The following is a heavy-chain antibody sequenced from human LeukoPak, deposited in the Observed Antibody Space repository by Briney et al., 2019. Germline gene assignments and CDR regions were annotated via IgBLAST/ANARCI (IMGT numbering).Heavy chain of an antibody. CDR3: ARGRSYGFDFDS. CDR2: KYYSGST. V-gene: IGHV4-61*01. J-gene: IGHJ4*02. D-gene: IGHD5-18*01. CDR1: GVSINTCCYY. Sequence: SETLSLTCDVSGVSINTCCYYWTWIRQPPGNGLEWIGYKYYSGSTRYNSSLRSRLTISLDSSKNQFSLRLTSVTAADTAVYYCARGRSYGFDFDSWGPGTLVIVSS.